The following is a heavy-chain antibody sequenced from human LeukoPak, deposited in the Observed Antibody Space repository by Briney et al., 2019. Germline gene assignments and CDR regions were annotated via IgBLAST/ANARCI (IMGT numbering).Heavy chain of an antibody. D-gene: IGHD3-10*01. Sequence: PGGSLRLPCAASGFTFSSYAMSWVRQAPGKGLEWVSAISGSGGSTYYADSVKGRFTISRDNSKNTLYLQMNSLRAEDTAVYYCAKERYGSGSGFIDYWGQGTLVTVSS. CDR2: ISGSGGST. CDR1: GFTFSSYA. CDR3: AKERYGSGSGFIDY. J-gene: IGHJ4*02. V-gene: IGHV3-23*01.